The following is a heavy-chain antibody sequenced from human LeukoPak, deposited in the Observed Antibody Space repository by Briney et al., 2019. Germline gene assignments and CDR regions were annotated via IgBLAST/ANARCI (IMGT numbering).Heavy chain of an antibody. D-gene: IGHD4-17*01. CDR1: GFTFSSYS. Sequence: GGSLRLSCAASGFTFSSYSMNWVCQAPGKGLEWVSSISSSSSYIYYADSVKGRFTISRDNAKNSLYLQMNSLRAEDTAVSYCARDRDAVTTGIFDYWGQGTLVTVSS. CDR2: ISSSSSYI. V-gene: IGHV3-21*01. J-gene: IGHJ4*02. CDR3: ARDRDAVTTGIFDY.